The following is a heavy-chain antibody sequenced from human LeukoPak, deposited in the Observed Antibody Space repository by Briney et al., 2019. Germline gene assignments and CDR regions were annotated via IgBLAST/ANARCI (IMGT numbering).Heavy chain of an antibody. CDR3: ARDISMRYGDYRASDAFDI. CDR1: GGTFSSYA. D-gene: IGHD4-17*01. CDR2: IIPIFGTA. V-gene: IGHV1-69*05. J-gene: IGHJ3*02. Sequence: SVKVSCKASGGTFSSYAISWVRQAPGRGLEWMGRIIPIFGTANYAQKFQGRVTITTDESTSTAYMELSSLRSEDTAVYYCARDISMRYGDYRASDAFDIWGQGTMVTVSS.